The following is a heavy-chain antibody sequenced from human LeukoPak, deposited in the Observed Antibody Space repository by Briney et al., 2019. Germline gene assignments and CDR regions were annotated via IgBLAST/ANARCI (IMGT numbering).Heavy chain of an antibody. J-gene: IGHJ3*02. CDR1: GGSFSGYY. Sequence: PSETLSLTCAVYGGSFSGYYWSWIRQPPGKELEWIGEINHSGSTNYNPSLKSRVTISVDTSKNQFSLKLSSVTAADTAVYYCARRVYSGYDRRGAFDIWGQGTMVTVSS. V-gene: IGHV4-34*01. CDR3: ARRVYSGYDRRGAFDI. CDR2: INHSGST. D-gene: IGHD5-12*01.